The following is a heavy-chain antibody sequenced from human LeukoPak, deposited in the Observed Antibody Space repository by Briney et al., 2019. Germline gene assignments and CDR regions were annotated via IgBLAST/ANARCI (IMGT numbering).Heavy chain of an antibody. CDR2: IYYSGST. V-gene: IGHV4-59*01. Sequence: PSETLSVTCTVSGGSISRYYWSWIRQPPGKGLEYIGYIYYSGSTNYNPSLKSRVTISVDTSKNQFSLKLNSVSAADTAVYYCARLGFSDGSDNWLSDNWGQGTLVTVSS. CDR1: GGSISRYY. J-gene: IGHJ4*02. CDR3: ARLGFSDGSDNWLSDN. D-gene: IGHD3-10*01.